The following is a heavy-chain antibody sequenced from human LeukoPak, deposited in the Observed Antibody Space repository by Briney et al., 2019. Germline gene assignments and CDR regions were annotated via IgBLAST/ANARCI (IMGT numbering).Heavy chain of an antibody. V-gene: IGHV3-23*01. Sequence: GGSLRLSCAASGFTFSSYAMSWVRQAPGKGLEWVSGLDGGGGTTYYADSVEGRFTISRDNSKNTLYLQMNSLRAEDTAVYYCVKIQGYSSSWCANWGQGTLVTVSS. CDR1: GFTFSSYA. D-gene: IGHD6-13*01. CDR2: LDGGGGTT. CDR3: VKIQGYSSSWCAN. J-gene: IGHJ4*02.